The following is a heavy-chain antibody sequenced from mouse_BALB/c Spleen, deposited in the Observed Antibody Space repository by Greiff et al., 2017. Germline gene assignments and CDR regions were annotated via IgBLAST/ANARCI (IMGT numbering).Heavy chain of an antibody. Sequence: VQLQQSGPVLVKPGASVKLSCKASGYTFTSYWMHWVKQRPGQGLEWIGRIYPGDGDTNYNGKFKGKATLTADKSSSTAYMELSSLTYVDSADYCRAGKDPDYLDYWGQGTTLTVSS. V-gene: IGHV1-82*01. J-gene: IGHJ2*01. CDR3: AGKDPDYLDY. CDR1: GYTFTSYW. CDR2: IYPGDGDT.